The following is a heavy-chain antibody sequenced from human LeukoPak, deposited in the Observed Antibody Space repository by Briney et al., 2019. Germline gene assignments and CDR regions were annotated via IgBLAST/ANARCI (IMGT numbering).Heavy chain of an antibody. Sequence: PSETLSLTCTVSGGSISSISYYWGWIRQPPGKGLEWIVSMYYSGSTYNNPSLKSRVTISVDTSKNQFSLKLSSVTAADTAVYYCARGDYYGSPKVVAAWGQGTLVTVSS. J-gene: IGHJ5*02. CDR2: MYYSGST. CDR3: ARGDYYGSPKVVAA. D-gene: IGHD3-10*01. V-gene: IGHV4-39*07. CDR1: GGSISSISYY.